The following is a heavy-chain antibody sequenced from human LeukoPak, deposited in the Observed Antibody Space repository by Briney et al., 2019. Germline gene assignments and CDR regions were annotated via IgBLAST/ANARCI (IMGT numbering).Heavy chain of an antibody. V-gene: IGHV4-59*01. Sequence: TSETLSLTCTVSGGSISSYYWSWIRQPPGKGLEWIGYIYYSGSTNYNPSLKSRVTISVDTSKNQFSLKLSSVTAADTAVYYCARGGPGSYPNDAFDIWGKGTTVTISS. CDR2: IYYSGST. CDR3: ARGGPGSYPNDAFDI. J-gene: IGHJ3*02. D-gene: IGHD3-10*01. CDR1: GGSISSYY.